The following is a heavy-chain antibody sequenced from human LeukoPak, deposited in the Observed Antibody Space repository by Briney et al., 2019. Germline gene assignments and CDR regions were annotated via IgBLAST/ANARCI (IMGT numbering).Heavy chain of an antibody. CDR2: IYYSGST. CDR1: GGSISSGDYY. D-gene: IGHD3-10*01. J-gene: IGHJ6*03. Sequence: SQTLSLTCTVSGGSISSGDYYWSWIRQPPGKGLEWIGYIYYSGSTYYNPSLKSRVTISVDTSKNQFSLKLSSVTAADTAVYYCATCRSGGSGNYYYYYYMDVWGKGTTVTVSS. V-gene: IGHV4-30-4*01. CDR3: ATCRSGGSGNYYYYYYMDV.